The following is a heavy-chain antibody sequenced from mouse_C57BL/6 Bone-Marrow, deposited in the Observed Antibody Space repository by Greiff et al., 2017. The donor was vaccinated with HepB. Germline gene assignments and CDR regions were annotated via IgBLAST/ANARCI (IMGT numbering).Heavy chain of an antibody. J-gene: IGHJ3*01. CDR3: TTTRDGSFAD. CDR1: GFNIKDDY. CDR2: IDPENGDT. V-gene: IGHV14-4*01. D-gene: IGHD1-1*01. Sequence: EVKLVESGAELVRPGASVKLSCTASGFNIKDDYMHWVKQRPDQGLEWIGWIDPENGDTEYASKFQGKATITADTSSNTAYLQLSSLTSEDTAVYYCTTTRDGSFADWGQGTLVTVSA.